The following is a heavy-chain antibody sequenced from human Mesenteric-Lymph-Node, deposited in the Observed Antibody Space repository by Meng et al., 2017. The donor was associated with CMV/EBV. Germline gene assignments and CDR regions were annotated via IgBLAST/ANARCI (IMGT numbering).Heavy chain of an antibody. CDR2: IYYSGST. V-gene: IGHV4-39*07. CDR3: ASPNIVGATSFDY. CDR1: GGSISTYY. J-gene: IGHJ4*02. Sequence: SETLSLTCIVSGGSISTYYWGWIRQPPGKGLEWIGSIYYSGSTYYNPSLKSRVTISVDTSKNQFSLKLSSVTAADTAVYYCASPNIVGATSFDYWGQGTLVTVSS. D-gene: IGHD1-26*01.